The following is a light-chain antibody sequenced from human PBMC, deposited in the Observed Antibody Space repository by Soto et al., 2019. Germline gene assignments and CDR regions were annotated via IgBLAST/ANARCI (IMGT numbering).Light chain of an antibody. Sequence: DIQITQSPSSLSASVGDRVTITCRASQGISSSLAWYQQKPGTVPQLLIYAASTLQSGVPSRFSGSGSGTDFTLTISSLQPEDVATYYCQKYDSVPPTFGGGTQVEIK. V-gene: IGKV1-27*01. CDR2: AAS. CDR3: QKYDSVPPT. J-gene: IGKJ4*01. CDR1: QGISSS.